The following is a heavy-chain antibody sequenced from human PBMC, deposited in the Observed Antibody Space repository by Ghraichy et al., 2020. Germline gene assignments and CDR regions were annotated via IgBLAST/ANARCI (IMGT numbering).Heavy chain of an antibody. V-gene: IGHV4-59*08. J-gene: IGHJ5*02. CDR2: IYYSGST. D-gene: IGHD3-10*01. CDR1: GGSISSYY. Sequence: SETLSLTCTVSGGSISSYYWSWIRQPPGKGLEWIGYIYYSGSTNHNPSLKSRVTISVDTSKNQFSLKLSSVTAADTAVYYCARRAKGMGWFDPWGQGTLVTVSS. CDR3: ARRAKGMGWFDP.